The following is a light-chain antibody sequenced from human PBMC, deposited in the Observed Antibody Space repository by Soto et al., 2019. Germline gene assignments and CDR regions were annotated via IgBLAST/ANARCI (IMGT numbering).Light chain of an antibody. Sequence: QSALTQPRGVSGSPGQSVTISCTGTSSDVGGYNYVSWYQQHPGKAPKLMIYDVSKRPSGVPDRFSGSKSGNTASLTISGLQAEDEAGYYCSSYTSSSPYVFGTGTKVTVL. CDR1: SSDVGGYNY. CDR2: DVS. J-gene: IGLJ1*01. V-gene: IGLV2-11*01. CDR3: SSYTSSSPYV.